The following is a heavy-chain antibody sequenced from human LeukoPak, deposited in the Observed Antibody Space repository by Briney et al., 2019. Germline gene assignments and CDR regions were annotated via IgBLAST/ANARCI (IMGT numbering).Heavy chain of an antibody. Sequence: PGGSLRLSCAASGFAFGTYAMHWVRQAPGKELEYVSAISSNGGSTYYANSVKGRFTISRDNSKNTLFLQMGSLRAEDMAVYYCARDSGGDAYNDYFDCWGQGTLVTVSS. J-gene: IGHJ4*02. CDR1: GFAFGTYA. CDR2: ISSNGGST. V-gene: IGHV3-64*01. D-gene: IGHD5-24*01. CDR3: ARDSGGDAYNDYFDC.